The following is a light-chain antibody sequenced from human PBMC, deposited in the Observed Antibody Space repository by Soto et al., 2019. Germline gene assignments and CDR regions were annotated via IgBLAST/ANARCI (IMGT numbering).Light chain of an antibody. J-gene: IGKJ3*01. CDR2: DAS. V-gene: IGKV3-11*01. CDR3: QQRSNWPPFT. Sequence: ETVLPQSPGTLSFSPGERANLSCRASQSVSTYLAWYQQKPGQAPRLLIYDASNRATGIPARFSGSGSGTDFTLTISSLEPEDFAVYYCQQRSNWPPFTFGPGTKVDIK. CDR1: QSVSTY.